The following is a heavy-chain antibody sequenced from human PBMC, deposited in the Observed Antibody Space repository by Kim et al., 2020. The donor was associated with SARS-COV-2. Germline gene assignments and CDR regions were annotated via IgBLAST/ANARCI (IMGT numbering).Heavy chain of an antibody. J-gene: IGHJ1*01. V-gene: IGHV3-23*01. CDR2: ISDSGDST. Sequence: GGSLRLSCAASGFTFSNYAINWVRQAPGKGLEPVSAISDSGDSTYYADSVKGRFSISRDNSQNTVSVQMSSLRVEDSAVYYCAKRQVPSPTAPLEIWGQGTLVTVTS. CDR3: AKRQVPSPTAPLEI. CDR1: GFTFSNYA. D-gene: IGHD1-1*01.